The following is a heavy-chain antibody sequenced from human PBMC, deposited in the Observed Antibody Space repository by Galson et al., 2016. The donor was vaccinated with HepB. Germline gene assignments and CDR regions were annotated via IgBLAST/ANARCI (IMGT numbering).Heavy chain of an antibody. CDR2: IYDSGST. D-gene: IGHD5-12*01. V-gene: IGHV4-59*01. CDR3: ARGLKVATVGAFDI. CDR1: GGSISNYY. J-gene: IGHJ3*02. Sequence: LSLTCTVSGGSISNYYWSWIRQPPGKGLVWIGCIYDSGSTNYKSSLRRRATISLDTSKNQFSLKLTSVTASDTAVYYCARGLKVATVGAFDIWGQGTMVSVSS.